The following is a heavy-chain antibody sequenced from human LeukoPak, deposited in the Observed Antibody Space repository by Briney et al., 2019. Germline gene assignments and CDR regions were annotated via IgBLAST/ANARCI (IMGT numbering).Heavy chain of an antibody. CDR1: GGSISSSSYY. V-gene: IGHV4-39*01. CDR2: IYYSGST. Sequence: SETLSLTCTVSGGSISSSSYYWGWIRQPPGKGLEWIASIYYSGSTYYNPSLKSRVAMSVDTSKNQFSLRLSSVTAADTAVYYCARLTAAGTVDYWGQGTLVTVSS. D-gene: IGHD6-13*01. J-gene: IGHJ4*02. CDR3: ARLTAAGTVDY.